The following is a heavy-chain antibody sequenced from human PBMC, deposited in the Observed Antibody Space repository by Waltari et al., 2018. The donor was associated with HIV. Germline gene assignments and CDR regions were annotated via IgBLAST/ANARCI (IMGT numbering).Heavy chain of an antibody. V-gene: IGHV4-38-2*02. J-gene: IGHJ4*02. D-gene: IGHD6-25*01. CDR1: GLAITTGYS. CDR3: ARVRPADQRYLDY. Sequence: QVQLQESGPGLVRPSETLSLSCSVSGLAITTGYSWGWVRQPPGKGLELIGYIYHTGSAYYHPSLKSRVSISVDTSKNQFSLKVNSMTASDAAVYYCARVRPADQRYLDYWGQGTLVTVSS. CDR2: IYHTGSA.